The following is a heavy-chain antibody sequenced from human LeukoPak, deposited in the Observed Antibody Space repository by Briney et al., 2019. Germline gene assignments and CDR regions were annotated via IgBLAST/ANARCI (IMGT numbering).Heavy chain of an antibody. Sequence: GRSLRLSCAASGFTFSSYAMHWVRQAPGKGLEWVAVISYDGSNKYYADSVKGRFTISRDNAKNSLYLQMNSLRAEDTAVYYCARENQQGFDYWGQGTLVTVSS. CDR2: ISYDGSNK. J-gene: IGHJ4*02. V-gene: IGHV3-30-3*01. CDR3: ARENQQGFDY. D-gene: IGHD2-2*01. CDR1: GFTFSSYA.